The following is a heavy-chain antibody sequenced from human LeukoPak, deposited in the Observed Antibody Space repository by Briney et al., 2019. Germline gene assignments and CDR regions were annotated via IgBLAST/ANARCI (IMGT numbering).Heavy chain of an antibody. Sequence: SVTVSRKSSGYTLTGYYMHWVRQAPAQGLEWMGWSNPKRGGTNYAHRFQGRVTMNRDTSISTAYLEMSSQGANEAAGYYCASDIQGQRIIDYWGQGSLVTVSS. CDR1: GYTLTGYY. CDR3: ASDIQGQRIIDY. D-gene: IGHD5-18*01. CDR2: SNPKRGGT. V-gene: IGHV1-2*02. J-gene: IGHJ4*02.